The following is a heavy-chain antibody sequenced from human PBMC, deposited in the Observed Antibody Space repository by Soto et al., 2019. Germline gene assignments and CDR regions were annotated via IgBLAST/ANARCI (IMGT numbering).Heavy chain of an antibody. CDR3: EKASAVTTTGPRNTWFDP. CDR2: IYYSGRT. D-gene: IGHD4-17*01. V-gene: IGHV4-59*08. Sequence: AETLSLTCTVSGGSISSYYWRWIRQPPGKGLEGNGYIYYSGRTNYNPSLKSRVTTSVDTSKNQFSLKLSSVTAADTAVDCCEKASAVTTTGPRNTWFDPWGQGTLVIVSS. CDR1: GGSISSYY. J-gene: IGHJ5*02.